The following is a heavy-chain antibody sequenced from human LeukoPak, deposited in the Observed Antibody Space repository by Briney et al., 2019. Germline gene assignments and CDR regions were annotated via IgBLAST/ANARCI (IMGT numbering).Heavy chain of an antibody. J-gene: IGHJ4*02. CDR2: IWYDGSKR. Sequence: RGSLRLSCTASGSTFSNHGLHWVRQAPGKGLEWMALIWYDGSKRYYADSVQGRFTISRDDSKNTLFLQMNSLRAEDSAVYYCARDLGNFGSGTSYYDYWGQGTLVTVSS. CDR1: GSTFSNHG. V-gene: IGHV3-33*01. CDR3: ARDLGNFGSGTSYYDY. D-gene: IGHD3-10*01.